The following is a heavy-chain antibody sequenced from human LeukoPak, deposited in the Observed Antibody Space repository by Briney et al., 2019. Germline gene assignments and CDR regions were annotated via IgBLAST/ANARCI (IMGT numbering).Heavy chain of an antibody. D-gene: IGHD2-2*01. CDR1: GFSFRSYW. V-gene: IGHV3-74*01. CDR3: ARGDAYARNY. CDR2: INNDGSTT. Sequence: GGSLRLSCGASGFSFRSYWMHWVRQAPGKGLVWVSRINNDGSTTADADSVKGRFTITRDNAKNTLYLQMNSLRTEDTAVYYCARGDAYARNYWGQGTLVTVSS. J-gene: IGHJ4*02.